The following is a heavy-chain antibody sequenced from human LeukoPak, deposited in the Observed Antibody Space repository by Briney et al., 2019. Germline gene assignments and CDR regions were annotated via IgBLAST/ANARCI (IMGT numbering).Heavy chain of an antibody. D-gene: IGHD3-16*01. CDR2: INPNGGST. CDR3: ARERRAWGEDF. CDR1: GYTFTNYY. J-gene: IGHJ4*02. Sequence: GASVKISCKASGYTFTNYYIHLVRHAPGQGLEWVGLINPNGGSTGYAQRFQGRVDVTTDTSTSTVYMELNSLGSEDTAVYYCARERRAWGEDFWGQGTLVTVSS. V-gene: IGHV1-46*01.